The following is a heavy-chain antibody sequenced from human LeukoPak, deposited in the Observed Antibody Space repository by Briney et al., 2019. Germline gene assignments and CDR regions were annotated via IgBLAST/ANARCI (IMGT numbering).Heavy chain of an antibody. Sequence: AASVKVSCKASGYTFTSYDINWVRQATGQGLEWMGWMNPNSGNTGYAQKFQGRVTMTRNTSISTAYMELSSLRSEDTAVYYCARPPVRYGDQSDYWGQGTLVTVSS. CDR2: MNPNSGNT. D-gene: IGHD4-17*01. CDR1: GYTFTSYD. J-gene: IGHJ4*02. V-gene: IGHV1-8*01. CDR3: ARPPVRYGDQSDY.